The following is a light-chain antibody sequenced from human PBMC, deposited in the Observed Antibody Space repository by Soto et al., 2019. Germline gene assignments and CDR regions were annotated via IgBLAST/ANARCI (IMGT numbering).Light chain of an antibody. J-gene: IGKJ5*01. CDR3: QQYYDWPIT. CDR2: GAS. CDR1: QSISSL. Sequence: EIVLTQSPATVSVSPGERATLSCRASQSISSLLAWYQQRPGQAPRLLIYGASTRATGIPARFSGSGSGTDFTLTISSLQSEDFAVYYCQQYYDWPITFGQGTRLEIK. V-gene: IGKV3-15*01.